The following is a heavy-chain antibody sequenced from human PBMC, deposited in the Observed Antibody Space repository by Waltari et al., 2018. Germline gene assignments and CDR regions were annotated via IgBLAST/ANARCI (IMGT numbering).Heavy chain of an antibody. CDR3: ARDVSDYYGSGKLTNWFDP. Sequence: VQLVQSGAEVKKPGSSVKVSCKASGGTFSSYAISWVRQAPGQGLEWMGGIIPIFGTANYAQKFQGRVTITADESTSTAYMELSSLRSEDTAVYYCARDVSDYYGSGKLTNWFDPWGQGTLVTVSS. D-gene: IGHD3-10*01. CDR2: IIPIFGTA. V-gene: IGHV1-69*01. CDR1: GGTFSSYA. J-gene: IGHJ5*02.